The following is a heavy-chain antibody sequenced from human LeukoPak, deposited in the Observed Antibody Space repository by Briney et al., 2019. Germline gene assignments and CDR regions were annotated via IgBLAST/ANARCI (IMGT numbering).Heavy chain of an antibody. CDR1: GGTFSSYA. CDR3: ARDGSLGYCSSTSCYTHWYFDL. CDR2: IIPIFGTA. D-gene: IGHD2-2*02. J-gene: IGHJ2*01. V-gene: IGHV1-69*01. Sequence: SVKVSCKTSGGTFSSYAISWVRQAPGQGLEWMGGIIPIFGTANYAQKFQGRVTITADESTSTAYMELSSLRSEGTAVYYCARDGSLGYCSSTSCYTHWYFDLWGRGTLVTVSS.